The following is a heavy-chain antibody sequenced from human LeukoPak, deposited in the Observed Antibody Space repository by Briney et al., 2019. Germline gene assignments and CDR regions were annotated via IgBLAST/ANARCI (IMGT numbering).Heavy chain of an antibody. CDR2: ISSSSSYI. CDR3: ATMDIVVVPAADNWFDP. J-gene: IGHJ5*02. CDR1: GFTFSSYA. V-gene: IGHV3-21*01. D-gene: IGHD2-2*03. Sequence: GGSLRLSCAASGFTFSSYAMSWVRQAPGKGLEWVSSISSSSSYIYYADSVKGRFTISRDNAKNSLYLQMNSLRAEDTAVYYCATMDIVVVPAADNWFDPWGQGTLVTVSS.